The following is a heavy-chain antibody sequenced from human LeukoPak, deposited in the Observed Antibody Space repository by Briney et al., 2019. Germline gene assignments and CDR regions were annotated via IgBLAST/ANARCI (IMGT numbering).Heavy chain of an antibody. CDR3: TRDPPSSGWSFDY. CDR2: IWFDGKNT. J-gene: IGHJ4*02. V-gene: IGHV3-33*01. CDR1: GFTFSTHA. Sequence: GSLRLSCAASGFTFSTHAMHWVRQAPAKGLEWVAMIWFDGKNTHYVDSVKGRFTISRDNSKNTVDLRMNSLRAEDTAVYYCTRDPPSSGWSFDYWGQGTLVTVSS. D-gene: IGHD6-19*01.